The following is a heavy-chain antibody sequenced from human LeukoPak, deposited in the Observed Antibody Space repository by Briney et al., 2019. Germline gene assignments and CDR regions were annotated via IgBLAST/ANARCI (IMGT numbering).Heavy chain of an antibody. V-gene: IGHV5-10-1*01. J-gene: IGHJ4*02. Sequence: GDSLNISCKCSVYSFTIYWISWVRQMPGKGLGWMGNIDPRDSPTTYSPSFQGHVTISADKSINTAYLQWSSLEASDTAIYFCARHALGNSGYHYFDYWGQGTLVTVSS. CDR2: IDPRDSPT. D-gene: IGHD5-12*01. CDR3: ARHALGNSGYHYFDY. CDR1: VYSFTIYW.